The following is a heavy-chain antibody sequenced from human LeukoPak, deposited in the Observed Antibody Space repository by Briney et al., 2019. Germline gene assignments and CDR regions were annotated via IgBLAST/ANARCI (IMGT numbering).Heavy chain of an antibody. Sequence: GGSLRLSCAASGFTFSSYAMMWVRQAPGKGLDWVSTISVSGGSPNYADPVKGRFTISRDNSKNTLFLQMNSLRAEDTALYYCAKGLREYDFWSGYATWGQGTLVAVSS. CDR1: GFTFSSYA. D-gene: IGHD3-3*01. V-gene: IGHV3-23*01. CDR3: AKGLREYDFWSGYAT. J-gene: IGHJ5*02. CDR2: ISVSGGSP.